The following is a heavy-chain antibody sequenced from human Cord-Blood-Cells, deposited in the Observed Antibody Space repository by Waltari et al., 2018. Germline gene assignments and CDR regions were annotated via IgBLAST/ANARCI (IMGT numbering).Heavy chain of an antibody. CDR2: IIPIFGTA. J-gene: IGHJ4*02. D-gene: IGHD3-10*01. CDR3: ARSRYLWFGELLNFDY. Sequence: QVQLVQSGAEVKKPGSSVKVSCKASGGTFSSYAISWVRQAPGQGLEWMGGIIPIFGTANCAQKFQGRVTITADESTSTAYMELSSLRSEDTAVYYCARSRYLWFGELLNFDYWGQGTLVTVSS. CDR1: GGTFSSYA. V-gene: IGHV1-69*01.